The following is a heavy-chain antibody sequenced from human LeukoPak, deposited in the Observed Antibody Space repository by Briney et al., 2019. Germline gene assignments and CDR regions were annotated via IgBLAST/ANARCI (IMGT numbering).Heavy chain of an antibody. V-gene: IGHV3-23*01. D-gene: IGHD3-10*01. CDR3: AKSRSAMVRGVIEY. CDR1: GFTLNNYA. Sequence: GSLRLSCAASGFTLNNYAMSWVRQAPGKGLGWVSVISPSGSAYNADPVKGRFTISRDNSKDTVYLQMDSLRAEDTATYYCAKSRSAMVRGVIEYWGQGTLVTVSS. J-gene: IGHJ4*02. CDR2: ISPSGSA.